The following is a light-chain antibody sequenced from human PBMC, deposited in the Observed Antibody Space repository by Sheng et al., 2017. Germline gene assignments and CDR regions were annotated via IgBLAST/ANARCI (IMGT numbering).Light chain of an antibody. V-gene: IGKV1-5*03. Sequence: DIQMTQSPSTLSASVGDRVTITCRASQSIGSWLAWLQQKPGKAPKVLIYKASSLESGVPSRFSGSGSGTEFTLTISSLQPDDFATYYCQRLDTYPLTFGGGTKVEIK. CDR3: QRLDTYPLT. J-gene: IGKJ4*01. CDR2: KAS. CDR1: QSIGSW.